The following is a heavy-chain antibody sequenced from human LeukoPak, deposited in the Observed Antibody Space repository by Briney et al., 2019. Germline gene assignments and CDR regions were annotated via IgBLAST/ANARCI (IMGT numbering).Heavy chain of an antibody. CDR2: INPNSGGT. Sequence: ASVKVSCKASGYTFTGYYMHWVRQAPGQGLEWMGWINPNSGGTNYAQKFQGRVTMTRDTSISTAYMELSRLRSDDTAVYYCARLNSSGWYHRRYYFDYWGQGTLVTVSS. CDR1: GYTFTGYY. J-gene: IGHJ4*02. CDR3: ARLNSSGWYHRRYYFDY. D-gene: IGHD6-19*01. V-gene: IGHV1-2*02.